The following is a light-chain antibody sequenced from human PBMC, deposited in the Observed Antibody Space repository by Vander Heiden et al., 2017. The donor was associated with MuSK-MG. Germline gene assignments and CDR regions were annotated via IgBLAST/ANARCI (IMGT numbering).Light chain of an antibody. CDR2: DAS. J-gene: IGKJ4*01. CDR3: QQFNSYPLT. V-gene: IGKV1-13*02. CDR1: QGISSA. Sequence: AIRLTQSPSSLSASVGDRVTITCRASQGISSALAWYQQKPGKAPKLLIYDASSLKSGVPSRFSGSGSGTDFTLTISSLQPEDFATYYCQQFNSYPLTFGGGTKVEIK.